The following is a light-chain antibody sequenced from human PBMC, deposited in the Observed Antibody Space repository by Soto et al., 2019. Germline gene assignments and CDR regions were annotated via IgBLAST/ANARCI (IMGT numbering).Light chain of an antibody. J-gene: IGKJ2*01. CDR1: QSVLYSSNNKNY. V-gene: IGKV4-1*01. Sequence: MTQSPDSLAVSLGERATINCKSSQSVLYSSNNKNYLAWYQQRPGQPPKLLIYWASTRDSGVPDRFSGSGSGTDFTLTITSLQAEDVAVYYCQQYESTPPTFGQGTKLEIK. CDR3: QQYESTPPT. CDR2: WAS.